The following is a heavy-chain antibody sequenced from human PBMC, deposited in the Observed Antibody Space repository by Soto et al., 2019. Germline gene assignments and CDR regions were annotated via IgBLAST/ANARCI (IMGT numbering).Heavy chain of an antibody. Sequence: SGPTLVNPTETLTLTCTVSGFSLSNARMGVSWIRQPPGKALEWLAHIFSNDEKSYSTSLKSRLTISKDTSKSQVVLTMTNMDPVDTATYYCARIVSCSVGSCNYYYYGMDVWGQGTTVTVSS. V-gene: IGHV2-26*01. D-gene: IGHD2-15*01. CDR3: ARIVSCSVGSCNYYYYGMDV. CDR2: IFSNDEK. CDR1: GFSLSNARMG. J-gene: IGHJ6*02.